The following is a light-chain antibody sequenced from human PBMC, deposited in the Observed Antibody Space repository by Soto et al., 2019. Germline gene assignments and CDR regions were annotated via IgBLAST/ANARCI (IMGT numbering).Light chain of an antibody. CDR2: GAS. V-gene: IGKV3D-20*02. J-gene: IGKJ5*01. CDR3: QQRSNWPPIT. Sequence: EIVLTQSPGTLSLSLGERGTLSCRASQSVDSTYLTWYQQKPGQAPRLLIYGASGRATGIPDRFSGSGSGTDFTLTISSLEPEDAAVYYCQQRSNWPPITFGQGTRLEIK. CDR1: QSVDSTY.